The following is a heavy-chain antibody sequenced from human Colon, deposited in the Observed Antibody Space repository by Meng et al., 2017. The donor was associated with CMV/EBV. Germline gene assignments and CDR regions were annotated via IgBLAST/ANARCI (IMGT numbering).Heavy chain of an antibody. Sequence: GALRLSCAASGFTFTNYAMHWVRQAPGKGLEWVAIISNDGGSQNYADSVQGRFTISRDESKNSLYLQMNSLRAEDTAVYYCARRLAAAGTSWFDPWGQGTLVTVSS. CDR3: ARRLAAAGTSWFDP. CDR2: ISNDGGSQ. V-gene: IGHV3-30*04. J-gene: IGHJ5*02. CDR1: GFTFTNYA. D-gene: IGHD6-13*01.